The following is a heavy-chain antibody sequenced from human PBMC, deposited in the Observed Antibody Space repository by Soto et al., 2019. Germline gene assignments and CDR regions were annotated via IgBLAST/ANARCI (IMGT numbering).Heavy chain of an antibody. CDR1: AFTFSSYA. V-gene: IGHV3-23*01. CDR3: ATGRASDCPGCTQDY. J-gene: IGHJ4*02. D-gene: IGHD2-21*02. CDR2: VSGSGDST. Sequence: EVQLLESGGGLAQPGGSLRLSCAASAFTFSSYAMSWVRQAPGKGLEWVSAVSGSGDSTYYADSVKGRFTISRDNSKNTLYWQMNSLRAEDTAVYYCATGRASDCPGCTQDYWGQGTLVTVSS.